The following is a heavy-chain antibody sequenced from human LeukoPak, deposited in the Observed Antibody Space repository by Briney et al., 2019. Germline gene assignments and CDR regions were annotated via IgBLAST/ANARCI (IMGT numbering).Heavy chain of an antibody. CDR2: TYCRSKWYN. D-gene: IGHD5-12*01. V-gene: IGHV6-1*01. CDR3: ARQYRGAFDI. Sequence: PSQTLSLTCAISGDSVSSNSVAWHWIRQSPSRGLECLGRTYCRSKWYNDYALSVKSPITIHPDTSKNQFSLQLNSVTPEDTAVYYCARQYRGAFDIWGQGTVVTVSS. CDR1: GDSVSSNSVA. J-gene: IGHJ3*02.